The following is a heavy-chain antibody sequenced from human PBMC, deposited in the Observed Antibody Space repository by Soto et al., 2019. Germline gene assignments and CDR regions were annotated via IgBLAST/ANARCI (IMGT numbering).Heavy chain of an antibody. D-gene: IGHD3-10*01. CDR2: ISYDGSNK. V-gene: IGHV3-30*18. Sequence: QVQLVESGGGVVQPGRSLRLSCAASGFTFSSYGMHWVRQAPGKGLEWVAVISYDGSNKFYADSVKGRFTISRDNSKNTLYRQMNSRRAEDTAVYYCAKDGLWFGEFADYYGMDVWGQGNTVTVSS. CDR3: AKDGLWFGEFADYYGMDV. CDR1: GFTFSSYG. J-gene: IGHJ6*02.